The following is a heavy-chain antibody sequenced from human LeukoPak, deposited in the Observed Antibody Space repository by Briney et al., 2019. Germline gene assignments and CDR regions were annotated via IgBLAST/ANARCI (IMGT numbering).Heavy chain of an antibody. CDR3: ATRSGWHGDPFDY. Sequence: GASVKVSCRASGYTFTDYYMHWVQQAPGKGLEWMGRVDPEDGETIYAQKLQGRVTMTTDTSTSTAYMELRSLRSDDTAVYYCATRSGWHGDPFDYWGQGTLVTVSS. CDR2: VDPEDGET. CDR1: GYTFTDYY. J-gene: IGHJ4*02. V-gene: IGHV1-69-2*01. D-gene: IGHD6-19*01.